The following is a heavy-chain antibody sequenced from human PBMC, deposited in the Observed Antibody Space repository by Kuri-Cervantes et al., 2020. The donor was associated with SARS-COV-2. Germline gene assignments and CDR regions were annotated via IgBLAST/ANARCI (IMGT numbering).Heavy chain of an antibody. D-gene: IGHD3-22*01. Sequence: GGSLRLSCAASGFTFSSYAMSWVRQAPGKGLEWVSAISGSGGSTYYADSVKGRFTISRDNSKNTLYLQMNSLRAEDTAVYYCAKDSSDYDSSGRNNWFDPWGQGTRVTVSS. J-gene: IGHJ5*02. CDR3: AKDSSDYDSSGRNNWFDP. CDR1: GFTFSSYA. V-gene: IGHV3-23*01. CDR2: ISGSGGST.